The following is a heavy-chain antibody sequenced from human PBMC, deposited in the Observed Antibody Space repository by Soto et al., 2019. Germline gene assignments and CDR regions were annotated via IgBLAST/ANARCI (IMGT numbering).Heavy chain of an antibody. Sequence: PSETLSLTCTVSGGSISSYYWSWIRQPAGKGLEWIGRIYTSGSTNYNPSLKSRVTMSVDTSKNQFSLKLSSVTAADTAAYYCARDMWDSSGWYSYGMDVWGQGTTVTVSS. V-gene: IGHV4-4*07. D-gene: IGHD6-19*01. CDR3: ARDMWDSSGWYSYGMDV. J-gene: IGHJ6*02. CDR1: GGSISSYY. CDR2: IYTSGST.